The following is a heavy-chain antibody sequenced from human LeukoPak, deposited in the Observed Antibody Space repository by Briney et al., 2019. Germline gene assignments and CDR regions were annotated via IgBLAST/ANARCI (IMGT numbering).Heavy chain of an antibody. CDR3: ASQRITMVRGVPFDY. CDR1: GGSISSYY. Sequence: PSETLSLTCTASGGSISSYYWSWIRQPPGKGLEWIGYIYYSGSTNYNPSLKSRVTMSVDTSKNQFSLKLSSVTAADTAVYYCASQRITMVRGVPFDYWGQGTLVTVSS. D-gene: IGHD3-10*01. CDR2: IYYSGST. J-gene: IGHJ4*02. V-gene: IGHV4-59*12.